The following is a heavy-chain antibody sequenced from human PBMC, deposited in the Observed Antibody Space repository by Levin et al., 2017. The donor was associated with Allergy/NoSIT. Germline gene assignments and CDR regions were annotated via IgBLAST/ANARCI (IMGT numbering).Heavy chain of an antibody. J-gene: IGHJ6*02. CDR3: AREGPGLKTIVVVPAAIRPYYYGMDG. V-gene: IGHV3-48*01. CDR2: ISSSSSTI. CDR1: GFTFSSYS. D-gene: IGHD2-2*02. Sequence: GGSLRLSCAASGFTFSSYSMNWVRQAPGKGLEWVSYISSSSSTIYYADSVKGRFTISRDNAKNSLYLQMNSLRAEDTAVYYCAREGPGLKTIVVVPAAIRPYYYGMDGWGQGTTVTVSS.